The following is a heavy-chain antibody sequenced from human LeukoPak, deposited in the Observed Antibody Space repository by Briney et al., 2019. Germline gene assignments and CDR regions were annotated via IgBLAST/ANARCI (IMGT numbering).Heavy chain of an antibody. J-gene: IGHJ4*02. D-gene: IGHD1-26*01. CDR1: GFTFSSYW. Sequence: PGGSLRLSCAASGFTFSSYWMSWVRQPPGKGLEWIGEIYHSGSTNYNPSLKSRVTISVDKPKDQFSLKLSSVTAADTAVYYCAGGSRGAFDYWGQGTLVTVSS. V-gene: IGHV4-4*02. CDR2: IYHSGST. CDR3: AGGSRGAFDY.